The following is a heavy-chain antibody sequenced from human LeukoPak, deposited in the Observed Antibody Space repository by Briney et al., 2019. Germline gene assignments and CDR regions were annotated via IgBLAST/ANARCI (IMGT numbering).Heavy chain of an antibody. CDR1: GGSTSSGGYY. CDR2: IYYSGST. J-gene: IGHJ6*02. V-gene: IGHV4-31*03. CDR3: ARDLWYYDILTGYRYYYGMDV. D-gene: IGHD3-9*01. Sequence: SETLSLTCTVSGGSTSSGGYYWSWIRQHPGKGLEWIGYIYYSGSTYHNPSLKSRVTISVDTSKNQFSLKLSSVTAADTAVYYCARDLWYYDILTGYRYYYGMDVWGQGTTVTVSS.